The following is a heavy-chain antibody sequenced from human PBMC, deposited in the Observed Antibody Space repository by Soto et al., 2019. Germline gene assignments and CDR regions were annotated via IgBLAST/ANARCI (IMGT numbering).Heavy chain of an antibody. CDR3: AKYFRGSGPREERGDYFDY. Sequence: GGSLRLSCAASGFTFSSYGMHWVRQAPGKGLEWVAVISYDGSNKYYADSVKGRFTISRDNSKNTLYLQMNSLRAEDTAVYYCAKYFRGSGPREERGDYFDYWGQGTLVTVSS. CDR1: GFTFSSYG. D-gene: IGHD6-19*01. CDR2: ISYDGSNK. J-gene: IGHJ4*02. V-gene: IGHV3-30*18.